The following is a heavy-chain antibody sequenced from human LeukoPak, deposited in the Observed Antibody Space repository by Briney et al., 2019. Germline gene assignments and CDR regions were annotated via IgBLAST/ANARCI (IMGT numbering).Heavy chain of an antibody. D-gene: IGHD5-24*01. V-gene: IGHV4-38-2*02. CDR1: GGSISGYY. CDR2: IYHSGST. Sequence: SETLSLTCSVSGGSISGYYWGWIRQPPGKGLEWIGSIYHSGSTYYNPSLKSRVTISVDTSKNQFSLRLSSVTAADTAVYYCARDGVEMATTYYFDYWGQGTLVTVSS. CDR3: ARDGVEMATTYYFDY. J-gene: IGHJ4*02.